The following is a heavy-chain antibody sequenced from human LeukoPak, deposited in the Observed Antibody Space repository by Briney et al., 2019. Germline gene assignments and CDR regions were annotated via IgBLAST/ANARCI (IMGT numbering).Heavy chain of an antibody. V-gene: IGHV4-38-2*02. D-gene: IGHD3-9*01. CDR1: GYSISSGYY. CDR3: ARATYYDILTGYYWGAYYFDY. J-gene: IGHJ4*02. Sequence: SETLSLTCTVSGYSISSGYYWGWIRQPPGKGLEWIGSIYHSGSTYYNPSLKSRVTISVDTSKNQFSLKLSSVTAADTAVYYCARATYYDILTGYYWGAYYFDYWGQGTLVTVSS. CDR2: IYHSGST.